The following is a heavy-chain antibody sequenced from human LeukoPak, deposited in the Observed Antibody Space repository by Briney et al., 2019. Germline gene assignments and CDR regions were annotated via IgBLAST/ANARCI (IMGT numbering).Heavy chain of an antibody. CDR3: ARRLSLRFDAFAV. CDR2: VWYDDAVK. D-gene: IGHD3-3*01. V-gene: IGHV3-33*01. J-gene: IGHJ3*01. Sequence: GRSLRLSCAASGFTFSNYGMHWVRQAPGKGLEWLAVVWYDDAVKNYADSVKGRFTISRDTSKNTLLLQMNSLRADDTALYFCARRLSLRFDAFAVWGPGTVVTVSS. CDR1: GFTFSNYG.